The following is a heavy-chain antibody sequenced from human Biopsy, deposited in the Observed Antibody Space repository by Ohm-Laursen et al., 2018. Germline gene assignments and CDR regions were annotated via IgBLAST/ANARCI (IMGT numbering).Heavy chain of an antibody. V-gene: IGHV3-33*01. CDR2: IWYDGTNE. CDR1: GFTFGHYA. D-gene: IGHD6-19*01. CDR3: ARGLSSGWYGYFDV. Sequence: SLSLSCTASGFTFGHYAMHWVRQAPGTGLEWISLIWYDGTNEDYADSVKGRFTISRDNSKNTLYLQINTLTLEDTAFYYCARGLSSGWYGYFDVWGRGTLVTVSS. J-gene: IGHJ2*01.